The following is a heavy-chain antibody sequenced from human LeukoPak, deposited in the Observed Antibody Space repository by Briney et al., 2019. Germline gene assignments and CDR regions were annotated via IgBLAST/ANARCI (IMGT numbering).Heavy chain of an antibody. CDR1: GFTFSSYA. CDR3: AKAPVYGEYYTN. J-gene: IGHJ4*02. CDR2: ISGSGGST. D-gene: IGHD2/OR15-2a*01. V-gene: IGHV3-23*01. Sequence: GGSLRLSCAASGFTFSSYAMSWVRQAPGKGREGVSAISGSGGSTYYADSVKGRFTISRDNSKNTLYLQMNSLRAEDTAVYYCAKAPVYGEYYTNWGQGTLVTVSS.